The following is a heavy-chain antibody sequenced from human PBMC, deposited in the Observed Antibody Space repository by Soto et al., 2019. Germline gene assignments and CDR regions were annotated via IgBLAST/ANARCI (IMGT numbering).Heavy chain of an antibody. CDR1: EFTFSTYS. V-gene: IGHV3-23*01. D-gene: IGHD1-1*01. CDR2: ISGSGDGA. CDR3: AKDTNPGNHNWYFDL. Sequence: GGSLRLSCAASEFTFSTYSMHWVRQAPGKGLEWVSGISGSGDGAYYAASVRGRFTISRDNPKNTVSLQMNSLRAEDTAIYYCAKDTNPGNHNWYFDLWGRGTLVTVSS. J-gene: IGHJ2*01.